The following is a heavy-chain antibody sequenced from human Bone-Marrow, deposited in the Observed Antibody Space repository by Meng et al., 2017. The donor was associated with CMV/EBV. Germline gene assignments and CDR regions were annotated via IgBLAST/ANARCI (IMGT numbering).Heavy chain of an antibody. CDR3: ARDYYDSSGYYNFDY. V-gene: IGHV1-2*02. CDR2: INPNSGGT. D-gene: IGHD3-22*01. CDR1: GYTFSSYA. J-gene: IGHJ4*02. Sequence: ASVKVSCKPSGYTFSSYAINWVRQAPGQGLEWMGWINPNSGGTNYAQKFQGRVTMTRDTSISTAYMELSRLRSDDTAVYYCARDYYDSSGYYNFDYWGPGTLVTVSS.